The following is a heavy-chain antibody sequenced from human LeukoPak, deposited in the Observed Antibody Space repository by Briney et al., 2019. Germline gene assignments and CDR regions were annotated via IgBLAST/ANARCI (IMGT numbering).Heavy chain of an antibody. CDR1: GGSISSGGYY. CDR3: AGSKSYGRVDY. J-gene: IGHJ4*02. D-gene: IGHD1-26*01. CDR2: IYYSGST. Sequence: SETLSLTCTVSGGSISSGGYYWSWIRQHPGKGLEWIGYIYYSGSTYYNPSLKSRVTISVDTSKNQFSLKLSSATAADTAVYYCAGSKSYGRVDYWGQGTLVTVSS. V-gene: IGHV4-31*03.